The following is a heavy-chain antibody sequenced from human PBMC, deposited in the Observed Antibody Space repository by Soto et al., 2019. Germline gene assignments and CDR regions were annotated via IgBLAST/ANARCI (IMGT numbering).Heavy chain of an antibody. D-gene: IGHD3-22*01. CDR2: ISSSSSYI. CDR1: GFTFRSYS. J-gene: IGHJ4*02. V-gene: IGHV3-21*01. Sequence: EVQLVESGGGLVKPGGSLRLSCAASGFTFRSYSMNWVRQAPGKGLEWVSSISSSSSYIYYADSVKGRFTISRDNAKNSLYPQMNSLRAEDTAVYYCASGAYYYDSSGYYYYWGQGTLVTVSS. CDR3: ASGAYYYDSSGYYYY.